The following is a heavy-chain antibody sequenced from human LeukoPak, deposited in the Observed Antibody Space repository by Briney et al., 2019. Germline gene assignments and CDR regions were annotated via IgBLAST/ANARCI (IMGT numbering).Heavy chain of an antibody. Sequence: GGSLRLSCAASGFTVSSDYMNWVRQTPGKGLEWVSIIYSGGSTDYADSVKGRFTISRDNSKNTPYLQMSSLRAEDTAVYYCARSSAIYRHYYYYYCMDVWGKGTTVTVSS. CDR2: IYSGGST. J-gene: IGHJ6*03. D-gene: IGHD5/OR15-5a*01. V-gene: IGHV3-66*02. CDR1: GFTVSSDY. CDR3: ARSSAIYRHYYYYYCMDV.